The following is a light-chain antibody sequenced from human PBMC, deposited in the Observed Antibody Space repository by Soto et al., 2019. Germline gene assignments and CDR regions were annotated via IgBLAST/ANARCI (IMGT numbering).Light chain of an antibody. CDR2: DVT. CDR1: SSDVGGYNF. Sequence: QSALTQPASVSGSPGQSITISCTGTSSDVGGYNFVSWYQQHPDKAPKVIIYDVTSRPSGVSNRFSGSKSGSTASLIISGLQAEDEADYYCASYTSIGTEVFGTGTKVTVL. J-gene: IGLJ1*01. V-gene: IGLV2-14*01. CDR3: ASYTSIGTEV.